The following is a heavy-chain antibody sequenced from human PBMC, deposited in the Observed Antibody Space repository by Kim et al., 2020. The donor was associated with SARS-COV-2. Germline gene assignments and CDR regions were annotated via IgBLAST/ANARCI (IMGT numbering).Heavy chain of an antibody. J-gene: IGHJ4*02. V-gene: IGHV3-74*01. CDR3: ARPYYDSSGYPY. D-gene: IGHD3-22*01. Sequence: SYADSVKGRFTISRDNAKNTLYLQMNSLRAEDTAVYYCARPYYDSSGYPYWGQGTLVTVSS.